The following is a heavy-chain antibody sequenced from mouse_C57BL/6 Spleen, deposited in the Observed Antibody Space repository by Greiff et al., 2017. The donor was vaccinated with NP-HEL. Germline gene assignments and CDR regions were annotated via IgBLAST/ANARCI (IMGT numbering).Heavy chain of an antibody. CDR3: ARMDPYYYAMDY. V-gene: IGHV1-82*01. Sequence: QVQLQQSGPELVKPGASVKISCKASGYAFSSSWMNWVKQRPGKGLEWIGRIYPGDGDTNYNGKFKGKATLTADKSSSTAYMQLSSLTSEDSAVYFCARMDPYYYAMDYWGQGTSVTVSS. CDR1: GYAFSSSW. J-gene: IGHJ4*01. CDR2: IYPGDGDT.